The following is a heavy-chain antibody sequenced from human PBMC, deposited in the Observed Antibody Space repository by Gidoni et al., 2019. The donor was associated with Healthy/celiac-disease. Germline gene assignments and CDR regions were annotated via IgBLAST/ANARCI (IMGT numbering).Heavy chain of an antibody. CDR2: IYHSGST. CDR3: ARESYYDSSGYLYYFDY. CDR1: GGSISSSNW. Sequence: YGGSISSSNWWRWVRQPPGKGLEWIGEIYHSGSTNYNPSLKSRVTISVDKSKNQFSLKLSSVTAADTAVYYCARESYYDSSGYLYYFDYWGQGTLVTVSS. V-gene: IGHV4-4*02. J-gene: IGHJ4*02. D-gene: IGHD3-22*01.